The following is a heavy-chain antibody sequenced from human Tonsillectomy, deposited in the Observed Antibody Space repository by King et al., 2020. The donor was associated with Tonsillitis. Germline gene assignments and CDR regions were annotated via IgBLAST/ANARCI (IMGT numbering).Heavy chain of an antibody. CDR2: INSDGSST. CDR3: ARDSHSSGGDFDY. Sequence: VQLVESGGGLVQPGGSLRLSCAASSFTFSSYWMHWVRQAPGKGLVWVSRINSDGSSTSYADSVKGRFTISRDNAKNTLYLQMNSLRAEDTAVYYCARDSHSSGGDFDYWGQGTLVTVSS. D-gene: IGHD6-19*01. CDR1: SFTFSSYW. J-gene: IGHJ4*02. V-gene: IGHV3-74*01.